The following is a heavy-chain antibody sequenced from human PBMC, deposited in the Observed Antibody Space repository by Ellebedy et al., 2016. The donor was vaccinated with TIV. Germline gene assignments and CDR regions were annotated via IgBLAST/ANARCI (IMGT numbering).Heavy chain of an antibody. CDR3: AKTATVTTWPKYYYYYYGMDV. Sequence: GESLKISXAASGFTFSSYAMSWVRQAPGKGLEWVSVMSGSGGFTYYADSVKGRFTISRDNSKNTLYLQMNSLRAEDTAVYYCAKTATVTTWPKYYYYYYGMDVWGQGTTVTVSS. V-gene: IGHV3-23*01. CDR2: MSGSGGFT. CDR1: GFTFSSYA. J-gene: IGHJ6*02. D-gene: IGHD4-17*01.